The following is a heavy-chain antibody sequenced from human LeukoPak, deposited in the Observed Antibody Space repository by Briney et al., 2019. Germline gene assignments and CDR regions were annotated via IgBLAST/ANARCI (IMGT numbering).Heavy chain of an antibody. CDR1: GYTFTSYY. CDR3: ARDLGGALLDY. CDR2: INPSVIIT. Sequence: ASVKVSCKTSGYTFTSYYIHWVRQAPGQGLEWMGIINPSVIITNYAQKFQGRVTMTRDMSTTTVYMELSGLRSEDTAVYYCARDLGGALLDYWGQGTLVAVSS. J-gene: IGHJ4*02. V-gene: IGHV1-46*01. D-gene: IGHD3-16*01.